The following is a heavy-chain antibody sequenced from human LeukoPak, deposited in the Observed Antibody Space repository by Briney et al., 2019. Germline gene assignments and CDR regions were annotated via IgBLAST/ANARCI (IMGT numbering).Heavy chain of an antibody. CDR1: GYTFTSYY. Sequence: ASGKVSCKASGYTFTSYYMHCVRQAPGPRLKWRGVINPRGGSTSYAQKFQGRVTMTRDTSTSTVYMELSSLRAEDTAVYYCARWASGYGSGSYYNSIDYWGQGTMVTVSS. V-gene: IGHV1-46*01. CDR3: ARWASGYGSGSYYNSIDY. CDR2: INPRGGST. J-gene: IGHJ4*02. D-gene: IGHD3-10*01.